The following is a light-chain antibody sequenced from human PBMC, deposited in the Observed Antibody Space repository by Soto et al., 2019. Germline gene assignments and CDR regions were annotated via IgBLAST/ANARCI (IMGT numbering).Light chain of an antibody. J-gene: IGLJ3*02. Sequence: QAVVTQEPSVTVSPGGTVTLTCASSAGAVTSYYYPNWFQQKPGQAPRPLIYSTSNRHSWTPARFSGSLLGGEAALTLSGVQPEDEAEYYCLLYYNGDQQVFGGGTKLTVL. V-gene: IGLV7-43*01. CDR2: STS. CDR1: AGAVTSYYY. CDR3: LLYYNGDQQV.